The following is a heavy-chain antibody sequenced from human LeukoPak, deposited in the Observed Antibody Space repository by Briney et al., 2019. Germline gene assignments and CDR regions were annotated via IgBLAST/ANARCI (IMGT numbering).Heavy chain of an antibody. V-gene: IGHV3-30-3*01. Sequence: GGSLRLSCAASGFTLSSYAMHWVRQAPGKGLEWVAVISYDGSNKYYADSVKGRFTISRDNSKNTLYLQMNSLRAEDTAVYYCAREDYGDSNWGLYYYYGMDVWGQGTTVTVSS. J-gene: IGHJ6*02. CDR1: GFTLSSYA. CDR3: AREDYGDSNWGLYYYYGMDV. D-gene: IGHD4-17*01. CDR2: ISYDGSNK.